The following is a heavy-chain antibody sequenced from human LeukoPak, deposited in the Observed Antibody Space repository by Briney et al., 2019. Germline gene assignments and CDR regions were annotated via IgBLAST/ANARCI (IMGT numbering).Heavy chain of an antibody. J-gene: IGHJ6*03. CDR2: INPSGGST. CDR1: GYTFTSYY. D-gene: IGHD3-10*01. V-gene: IGHV1-46*01. CDR3: ARDRPHGSGTRGGVYYYMDV. Sequence: GASVKVSCKASGYTFTSYYMHWVRQAPGQGLEWMGIINPSGGSTSYAQKFQGRVTMTRDTSTSTDYMELSSLRSEGTAVYYCARDRPHGSGTRGGVYYYMDVWGKGTTVTVSS.